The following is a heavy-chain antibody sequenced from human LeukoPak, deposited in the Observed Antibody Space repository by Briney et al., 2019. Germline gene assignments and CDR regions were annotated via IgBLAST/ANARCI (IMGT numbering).Heavy chain of an antibody. Sequence: GASLKVSCKASGYTFTSYGISWVRQAPGQGLEWMGWISGYNGNTNYAQKLQGRVTMTTDTSTSTVYMELRSLRSDDTAVYYCAREEVRRSVAGYFDNWGQGTLVTVSS. CDR1: GYTFTSYG. V-gene: IGHV1-18*01. J-gene: IGHJ4*02. D-gene: IGHD6-19*01. CDR3: AREEVRRSVAGYFDN. CDR2: ISGYNGNT.